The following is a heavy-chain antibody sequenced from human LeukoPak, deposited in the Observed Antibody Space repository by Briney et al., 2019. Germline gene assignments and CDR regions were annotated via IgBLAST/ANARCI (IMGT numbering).Heavy chain of an antibody. CDR3: ARDSNDFWSGYYPDNWFDP. CDR1: GYTFTGYY. J-gene: IGHJ5*02. CDR2: INPNSGGT. V-gene: IGHV1-2*02. Sequence: ASVKVSCKASGYTFTGYYMHWVRQAPGQGLEWMGWINPNSGGTNYAQKFQGRVTVTRDTSISTAYMELSGLRSDDTAVYYCARDSNDFWSGYYPDNWFDPWGQGTLVTVSS. D-gene: IGHD3-3*01.